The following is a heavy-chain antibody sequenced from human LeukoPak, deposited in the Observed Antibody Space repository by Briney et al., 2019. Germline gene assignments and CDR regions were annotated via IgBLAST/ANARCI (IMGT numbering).Heavy chain of an antibody. V-gene: IGHV1-18*01. J-gene: IGHJ4*02. CDR2: ISAYNANA. D-gene: IGHD6-13*01. CDR3: ARGIGQQPADY. Sequence: ASVKVSCNASGYTFTSYGFNWVRQAPRQGLEWMGWISAYNANANYAQNLQGRVTMTTDTSTSTAYMELRSLRSDDTAVYYCARGIGQQPADYWGQGTLVTVSS. CDR1: GYTFTSYG.